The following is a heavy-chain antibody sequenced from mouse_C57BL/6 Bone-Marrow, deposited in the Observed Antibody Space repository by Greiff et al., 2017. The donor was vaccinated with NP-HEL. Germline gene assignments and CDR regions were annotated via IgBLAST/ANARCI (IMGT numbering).Heavy chain of an antibody. CDR1: GFTFSSYA. D-gene: IGHD2-4*01. V-gene: IGHV5-4*03. J-gene: IGHJ1*03. CDR3: ARVYYDYGYFDV. CDR2: ISDGGSYT. Sequence: EVNLVESGGGLVKPGGSLKLSCAASGFTFSSYAMSWVRQTPEKRLEWVATISDGGSYTYYPDNVKGRFTISRDNAKNNLYLQMSHLKSEDTAMYYCARVYYDYGYFDVWGTGTTVTVSS.